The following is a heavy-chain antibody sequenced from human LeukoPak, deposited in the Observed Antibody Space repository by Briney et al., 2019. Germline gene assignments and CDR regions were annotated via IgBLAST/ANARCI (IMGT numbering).Heavy chain of an antibody. CDR1: GSSFSRFW. CDR2: VHSDGTTT. D-gene: IGHD3-16*01. V-gene: IGHV3-74*01. CDR3: AKGALVYYYYGMDV. Sequence: PGGYLRLSCAASGSSFSRFWMHWVRQAPGKGLEWVSRVHSDGTTTNYADSVKGRFTISRDNAKNTLYLQMNSLRVEDTAVYYCAKGALVYYYYGMDVWGRGTTVTVSS. J-gene: IGHJ6*02.